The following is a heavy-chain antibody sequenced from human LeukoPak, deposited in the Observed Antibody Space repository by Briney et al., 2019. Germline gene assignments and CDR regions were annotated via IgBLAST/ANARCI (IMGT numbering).Heavy chain of an antibody. CDR1: GFTFSSYG. CDR2: IWYDGSNK. CDR3: ARDRRAVAGSMDV. J-gene: IGHJ6*02. D-gene: IGHD6-19*01. V-gene: IGHV3-33*01. Sequence: GGSLRLSCAASGFTFSSYGMHWVRQAPGKGLEWVAVIWYDGSNKYYADSVKGRFTISRDNSKNTLYLQMNSLRAEDTAVYYCARDRRAVAGSMDVWGQGTTVTVSS.